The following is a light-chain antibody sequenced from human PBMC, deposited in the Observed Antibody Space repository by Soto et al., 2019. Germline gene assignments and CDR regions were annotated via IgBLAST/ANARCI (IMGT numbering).Light chain of an antibody. CDR3: SSYTTRSTYV. Sequence: QSVLTQPASVSGSPGQSITISCAGTSRDIGFFNYVSWYQQFPGNAPKLIIFEVTNRPSGVSNRFSASKSGNTASLTISGLQAEDGADYYCSSYTTRSTYVFGTGTKLTVL. J-gene: IGLJ1*01. V-gene: IGLV2-14*01. CDR2: EVT. CDR1: SRDIGFFNY.